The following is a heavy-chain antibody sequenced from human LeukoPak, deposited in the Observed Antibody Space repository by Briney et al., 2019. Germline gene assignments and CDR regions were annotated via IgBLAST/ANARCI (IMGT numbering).Heavy chain of an antibody. CDR3: AKDRIGYCSGGRCSDACDI. J-gene: IGHJ3*02. CDR2: LSYDGSNK. CDR1: GFSFRSYG. Sequence: GRSLRLSCAASGFSFRSYGMHWVRQAPGKGLEWVAVLSYDGSNKEYADSVKGRFTISSDNSKNTLYLQMNSLRAEDTAVYYCAKDRIGYCSGGRCSDACDIWGQGTMVTVSS. D-gene: IGHD2-15*01. V-gene: IGHV3-30*18.